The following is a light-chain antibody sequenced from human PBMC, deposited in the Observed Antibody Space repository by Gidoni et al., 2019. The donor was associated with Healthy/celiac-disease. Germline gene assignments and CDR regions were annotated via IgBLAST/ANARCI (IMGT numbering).Light chain of an antibody. CDR2: KAS. Sequence: DIQMTQSPSTSSASVGDRVTITSRASQSISNWLAWYQQKPGKAPKLLIYKASSLESGVPSRFSGSGSGTEFTLTISSLQPDDFATYYCQQYNSYLYTFGQGTKLEIK. CDR1: QSISNW. V-gene: IGKV1-5*03. J-gene: IGKJ2*01. CDR3: QQYNSYLYT.